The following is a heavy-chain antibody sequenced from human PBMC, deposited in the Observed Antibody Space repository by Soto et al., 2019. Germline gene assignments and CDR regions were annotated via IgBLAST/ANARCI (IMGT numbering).Heavy chain of an antibody. CDR1: GYTFTGYY. CDR2: INPNSGGT. D-gene: IGHD3-22*01. J-gene: IGHJ4*02. V-gene: IGHV1-2*04. CDR3: AREHATYYYDSSGYYSSYYFDY. Sequence: ASVKVSCKASGYTFTGYYMHWVRQAPGQGLEWMGWINPNSGGTNYAQKFQCWVTMTRDTSISTAYMELSRLRSDDMAVYYCAREHATYYYDSSGYYSSYYFDYWGQGTLVTVSS.